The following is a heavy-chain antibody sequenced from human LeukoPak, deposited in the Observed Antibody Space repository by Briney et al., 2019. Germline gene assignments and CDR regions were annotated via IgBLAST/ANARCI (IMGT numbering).Heavy chain of an antibody. Sequence: SETLSLTCTVSGGSISSYYWSWIRQPPGKGLEWIGYIYYSGSTNYNPSLKSRVTMSVDTSKNQFSLKLSSVTAADTAVYYCARSGLVTRTFDYWGQGTLVTVSS. V-gene: IGHV4-59*12. CDR1: GGSISSYY. J-gene: IGHJ4*02. CDR3: ARSGLVTRTFDY. D-gene: IGHD3/OR15-3a*01. CDR2: IYYSGST.